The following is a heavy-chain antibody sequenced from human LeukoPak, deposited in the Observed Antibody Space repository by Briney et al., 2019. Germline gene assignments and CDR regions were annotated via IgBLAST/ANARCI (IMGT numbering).Heavy chain of an antibody. CDR3: AHRPSGDGEFDY. J-gene: IGHJ4*01. CDR1: GFSLTTTGVG. Sequence: ESGPTLVNPTQTLTLTCTFSGFSLTTTGVGVGWIRQPPGKALQWLALIYWNGDKRFSPSLNSRLTITKDTSKNQVVLTMTNMDPVDTATYYCAHRPSGDGEFDYWGHGTLVTVSS. V-gene: IGHV2-5*01. CDR2: IYWNGDK. D-gene: IGHD5-24*01.